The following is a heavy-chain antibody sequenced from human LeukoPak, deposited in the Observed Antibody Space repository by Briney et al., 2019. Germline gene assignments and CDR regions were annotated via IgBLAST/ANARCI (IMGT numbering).Heavy chain of an antibody. J-gene: IGHJ4*02. Sequence: PSETLSLTCAVYGGSFSGYYWSWIRQPPGKGLEWIGEINHSGSTNYNPSLKSRVTISVDTSKNQFSLKLSSVTAADTAVYYCARLSYNWNYYFDYWGQGTLVTVSS. CDR3: ARLSYNWNYYFDY. CDR2: INHSGST. CDR1: GGSFSGYY. D-gene: IGHD1-7*01. V-gene: IGHV4-34*01.